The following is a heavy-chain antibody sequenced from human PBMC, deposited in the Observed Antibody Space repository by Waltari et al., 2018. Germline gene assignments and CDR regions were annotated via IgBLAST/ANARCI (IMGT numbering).Heavy chain of an antibody. CDR3: ARSYDILTGLDY. V-gene: IGHV4-38-2*01. Sequence: QVQLQESGPGLVKPSETLSLTCAVSGYSISSGYYWGWIRQPPGKGLEWIGSIYHSGSTYDNPSLKSRVTISVDTSKNQFSLKLSSVTAADTAVYYCARSYDILTGLDYWGQGTLVTVSS. D-gene: IGHD3-9*01. J-gene: IGHJ4*02. CDR2: IYHSGST. CDR1: GYSISSGYY.